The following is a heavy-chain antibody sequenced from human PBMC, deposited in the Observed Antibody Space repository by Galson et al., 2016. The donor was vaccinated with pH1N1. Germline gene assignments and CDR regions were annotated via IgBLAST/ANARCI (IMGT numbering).Heavy chain of an antibody. CDR1: GDSVSSNSAA. V-gene: IGHV6-1*01. Sequence: CAISGDSVSSNSAAWNWIRQSPSRGLEWLGRTYYRSKWFYNYAVSVQGRITINPDTSKNQFSLQLNSVTPEDTAVYYCTTISSVFGVVVKDFWGQGTTVIVSS. CDR2: TYYRSKWFY. D-gene: IGHD3-3*01. J-gene: IGHJ6*02. CDR3: TTISSVFGVVVKDF.